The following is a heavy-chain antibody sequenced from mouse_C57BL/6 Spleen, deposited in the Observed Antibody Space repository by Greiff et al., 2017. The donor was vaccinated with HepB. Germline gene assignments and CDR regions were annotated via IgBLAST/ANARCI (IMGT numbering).Heavy chain of an antibody. CDR3: ARKEGDSYAMDY. CDR2: IDPKSGGT. CDR1: GYTFTSYW. Sequence: QVQLQQPGAELVKPGASVKLSCKASGYTFTSYWMHWVKQRPGRGLEWIGRIDPKSGGTKYNEKFKNKATLTVDKPSSAAYMQLSSLTSADSAVYYCARKEGDSYAMDYWGQGTSVTVSS. J-gene: IGHJ4*01. V-gene: IGHV1-72*01.